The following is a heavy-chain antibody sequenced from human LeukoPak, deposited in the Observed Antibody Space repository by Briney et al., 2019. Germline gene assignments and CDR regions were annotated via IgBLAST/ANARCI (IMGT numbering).Heavy chain of an antibody. Sequence: SETLSLTCAVYGGSFSGYYWGWIRQPPGKGLEWIGSIYYSGSTYYNPSLKSRVTISVDTSKNQSSLKLSSVTAADTAVYYCARNLVYRYCSSTSCHNWFDPWGQGTLVTVSS. CDR3: ARNLVYRYCSSTSCHNWFDP. J-gene: IGHJ5*02. V-gene: IGHV4-34*01. CDR2: IYYSGST. D-gene: IGHD2-2*01. CDR1: GGSFSGYY.